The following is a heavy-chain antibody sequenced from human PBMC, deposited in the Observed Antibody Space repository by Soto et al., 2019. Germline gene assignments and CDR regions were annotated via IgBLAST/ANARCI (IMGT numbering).Heavy chain of an antibody. CDR3: ARDSSPGGMVRGVIIFTVDY. D-gene: IGHD3-10*01. Sequence: QVQLVESGGGVVQPGRSLRLSCAASGFTFSSYAMHWVRQAPGKGLEWVAVISYDGSNKYYADSVKGRFTISRDNSKNTLYLQMNSLRAEDTAVYYCARDSSPGGMVRGVIIFTVDYWGQGTLVTVSS. CDR2: ISYDGSNK. J-gene: IGHJ4*02. CDR1: GFTFSSYA. V-gene: IGHV3-30-3*01.